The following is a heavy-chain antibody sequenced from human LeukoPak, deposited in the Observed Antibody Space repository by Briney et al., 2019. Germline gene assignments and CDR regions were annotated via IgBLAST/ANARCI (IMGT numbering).Heavy chain of an antibody. V-gene: IGHV1-69*06. CDR3: ARDRDDILTGYTRLDP. Sequence: SVKLSCKASGGTFSSYAISWVRQAPGQGLEWMGAIIPIFGTANYAQKIQGRVTITADKSTSTTYRELSSLRSEDTAVYYCARDRDDILTGYTRLDPGGEGTLVTVPS. D-gene: IGHD3-9*01. J-gene: IGHJ5*02. CDR2: IIPIFGTA. CDR1: GGTFSSYA.